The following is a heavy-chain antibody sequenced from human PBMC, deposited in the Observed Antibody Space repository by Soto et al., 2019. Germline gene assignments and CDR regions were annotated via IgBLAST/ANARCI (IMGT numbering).Heavy chain of an antibody. J-gene: IGHJ6*02. CDR2: ISGTGGGT. V-gene: IGHV3-23*01. CDR3: AKDREWFGEFPYYYYGMNG. CDR1: GFTFSSYA. Sequence: EVQLLESGGGLVQPGGSLRLSCTVSGFTFSSYAMTWVRQAPGKGLEWVSAISGTGGGTYYADSVKGRFTISRDNSKNTLYLQLDSLRDEDTALYYGAKDREWFGEFPYYYYGMNGWGQGTTVTVSS. D-gene: IGHD3-10*01.